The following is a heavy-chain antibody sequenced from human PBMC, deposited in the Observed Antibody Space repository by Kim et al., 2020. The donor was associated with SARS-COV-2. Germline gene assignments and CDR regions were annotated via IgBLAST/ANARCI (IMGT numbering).Heavy chain of an antibody. V-gene: IGHV3-23*01. J-gene: IGHJ5*02. CDR3: TKCGGSCYSAPSA. Sequence: YYKDTVKGRLTISKDNSQNTLYLQMNSLRAEDTAIYCCTKCGGSCYSAPSAWGQGTLVTVSS. D-gene: IGHD2-15*01.